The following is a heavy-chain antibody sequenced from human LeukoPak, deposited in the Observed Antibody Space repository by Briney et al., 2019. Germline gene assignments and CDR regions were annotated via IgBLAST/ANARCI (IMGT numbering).Heavy chain of an antibody. Sequence: PGGSLRLSCAASGFTFDDYAMHWVRQAPGKGLEWASGISWNSGSISYADSVKGRFTISRDNAKNSLYLQMNSLRAEDTALYYCAKDSLIAARLTSNAFDIWGQGTMVTVSS. D-gene: IGHD6-6*01. J-gene: IGHJ3*02. CDR2: ISWNSGSI. CDR3: AKDSLIAARLTSNAFDI. V-gene: IGHV3-9*01. CDR1: GFTFDDYA.